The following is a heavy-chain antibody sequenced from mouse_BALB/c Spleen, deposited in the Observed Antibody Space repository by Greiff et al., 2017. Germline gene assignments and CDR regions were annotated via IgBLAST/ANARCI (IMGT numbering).Heavy chain of an antibody. CDR2: ISYSGST. Sequence: QLQQSGPGLVKPSQSLSLTCTVTGYSITSDYAWNWIRQFPGNKLEWMGYISYSGSTSYNPSLKSRISITRDTSKNQFFLQLNSVTTEDTATYYCARSEVRPWFAYWGQGTLVTVSA. D-gene: IGHD2-14*01. CDR1: GYSITSDYA. CDR3: ARSEVRPWFAY. J-gene: IGHJ3*01. V-gene: IGHV3-2*02.